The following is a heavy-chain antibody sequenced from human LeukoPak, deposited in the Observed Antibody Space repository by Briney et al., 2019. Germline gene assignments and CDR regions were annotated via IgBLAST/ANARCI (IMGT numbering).Heavy chain of an antibody. Sequence: GSLRLSCAASGFTFSSYGMHWVRQAPGKGLEWVAFIRYDGSNKYYADSVKGRFTISRDNSKNTLYLQMNSLRAEDTAVYYCAKDRSYGSPRRGVLDYWGQGTLVTVSS. V-gene: IGHV3-30*02. D-gene: IGHD5-18*01. CDR1: GFTFSSYG. CDR2: IRYDGSNK. J-gene: IGHJ4*02. CDR3: AKDRSYGSPRRGVLDY.